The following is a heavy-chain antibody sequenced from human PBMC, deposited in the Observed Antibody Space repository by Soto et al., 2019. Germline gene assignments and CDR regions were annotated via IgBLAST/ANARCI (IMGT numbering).Heavy chain of an antibody. J-gene: IGHJ4*02. Sequence: SVKVSCKASGGTFSSYRINWVRQARGQGLEWLGGIVPIYRTADYAQKFQGRVTITADESTRTVYMELSSLKSQDTALYYCARDSGAKLSSSWGRGTLVTVSS. CDR3: ARDSGAKLSSS. CDR1: GGTFSSYR. CDR2: IVPIYRTA. V-gene: IGHV1-69*13. D-gene: IGHD6-13*01.